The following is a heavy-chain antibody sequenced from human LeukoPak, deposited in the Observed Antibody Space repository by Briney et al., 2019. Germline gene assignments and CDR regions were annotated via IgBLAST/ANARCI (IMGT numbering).Heavy chain of an antibody. V-gene: IGHV3-30*04. J-gene: IGHJ6*03. CDR3: ARGQGYESYYYMDV. CDR1: GFTFSTYA. CDR2: ISFDGVNT. Sequence: GGSLRLSCAASGFTFSTYAIHWVRQAPGKGLEWVAVISFDGVNTFYADSVKGRFTVSRDNSNNTVYLQMNNLRPEDTAVFYCARGQGYESYYYMDVWGKGTTVSVSS. D-gene: IGHD2-2*01.